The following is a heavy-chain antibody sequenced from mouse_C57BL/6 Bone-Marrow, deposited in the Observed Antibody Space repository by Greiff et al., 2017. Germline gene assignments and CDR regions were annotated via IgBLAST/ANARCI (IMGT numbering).Heavy chain of an antibody. CDR2: ISSGGSYT. V-gene: IGHV5-6*01. Sequence: EVKLVESGGDLVKPGGSLKLSCAASGSTFSSYGMSWVRQTPDKRLEWVATISSGGSYTYYPDSVKGRFTISRDNAKNTLYLQMSSLKSEDTAMYYCATTIDYFDYWGQGTTLTVSS. CDR1: GSTFSSYG. J-gene: IGHJ2*01. CDR3: ATTIDYFDY. D-gene: IGHD2-12*01.